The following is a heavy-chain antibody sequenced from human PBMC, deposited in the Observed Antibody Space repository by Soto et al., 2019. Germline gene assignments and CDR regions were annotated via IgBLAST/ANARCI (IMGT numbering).Heavy chain of an antibody. V-gene: IGHV4-34*01. J-gene: IGHJ6*02. CDR1: GGSFSGYY. CDR2: INHSGST. CDR3: ARERGLRQYYDILTARYYYGMDV. Sequence: QVQLQQWGAGLLKPSETLSLTCAVYGGSFSGYYWSWIRQPPGKGLEWIGEINHSGSTNYNPSLKSRVTISVDTSKNQFSLKLSSVTAADTAVYYCARERGLRQYYDILTARYYYGMDVWGQGTTVTVSS. D-gene: IGHD3-9*01.